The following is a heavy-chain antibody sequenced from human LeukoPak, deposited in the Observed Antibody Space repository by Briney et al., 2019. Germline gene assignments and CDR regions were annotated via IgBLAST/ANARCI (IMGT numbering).Heavy chain of an antibody. CDR3: ARDQTATDYGDYEDAFDI. Sequence: GGSLRLSCAASGFTFSSYAMTWVRQAPGKGLEWVSAITGGGDTIYYADSVKGRFTISRDNAKNSLYLQMNSLRAEDTAVYYCARDQTATDYGDYEDAFDIWGQGTMVTVSS. D-gene: IGHD4-17*01. J-gene: IGHJ3*02. V-gene: IGHV3-23*01. CDR1: GFTFSSYA. CDR2: ITGGGDTI.